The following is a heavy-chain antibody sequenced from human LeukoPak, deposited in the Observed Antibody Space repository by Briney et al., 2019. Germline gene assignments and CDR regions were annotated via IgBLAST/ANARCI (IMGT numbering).Heavy chain of an antibody. J-gene: IGHJ4*02. CDR3: ARGSGRNVIVDW. V-gene: IGHV3-49*03. CDR1: GFTFAHFT. CDR2: IRSKIYGGAP. D-gene: IGHD6-19*01. Sequence: GGSLTLSCTVSGFTFAHFTKRWFRHSRGQGREWVGFIRSKIYGGAPEHAPSGAATFTISRDASNSTAYMRMNCLQAEGTAVYYCARGSGRNVIVDWWGQGTVATVSS.